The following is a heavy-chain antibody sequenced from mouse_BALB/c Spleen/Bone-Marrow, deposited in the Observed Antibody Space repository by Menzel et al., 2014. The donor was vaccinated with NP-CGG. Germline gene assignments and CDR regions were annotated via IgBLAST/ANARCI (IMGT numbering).Heavy chain of an antibody. D-gene: IGHD1-1*01. CDR1: GYSITNGYG. CDR2: IHYTGNT. V-gene: IGHV3-1*02. CDR3: TRETQLIADFDY. J-gene: IGHJ2*01. Sequence: ESGPDLVKPSQSLSLTCTVTGYSITNGYGWHWIRQFPGNKLEWMGYIHYTGNTDYNPSLKSRISITRDTSKNQFFLQLNSVTTEDTATYYCTRETQLIADFDYRGQGTTLAASS.